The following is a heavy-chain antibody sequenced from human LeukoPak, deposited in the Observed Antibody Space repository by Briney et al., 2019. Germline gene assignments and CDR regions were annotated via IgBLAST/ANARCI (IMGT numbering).Heavy chain of an antibody. V-gene: IGHV2-5*02. CDR3: ARSSDLYDSSGSYPYYFDY. D-gene: IGHD3-22*01. Sequence: SGPTLVNPTQTLTLTCTFSGFSLSTSEVGVAWIRQPPAKALEWLALIYWDDDKRYSPSLKSRLTITKDTSKKQVVLTMTNMDPVDTATYYCARSSDLYDSSGSYPYYFDYWGQGTLVTVSS. CDR2: IYWDDDK. J-gene: IGHJ4*02. CDR1: GFSLSTSEVG.